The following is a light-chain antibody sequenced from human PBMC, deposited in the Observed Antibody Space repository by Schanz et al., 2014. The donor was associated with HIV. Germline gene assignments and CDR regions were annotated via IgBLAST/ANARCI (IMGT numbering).Light chain of an antibody. CDR2: SNN. J-gene: IGLJ3*02. CDR1: SSNIGSNT. Sequence: QSVLTQPPSASGTPGQRVTISCSGSSSNIGSNTVNWYQQLPGTAPKLLIYSNNQRPSGVPDRFSGSRSGLSASLAISGLQSEDEAEYYCAAWDDSLNGWVFGGGTKLTVL. CDR3: AAWDDSLNGWV. V-gene: IGLV1-44*01.